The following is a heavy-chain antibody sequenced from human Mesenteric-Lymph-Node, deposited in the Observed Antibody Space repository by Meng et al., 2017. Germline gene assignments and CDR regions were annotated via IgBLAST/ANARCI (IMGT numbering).Heavy chain of an antibody. CDR2: ISWDGGST. CDR3: ASRSLTTLDYEPHYYYGMDV. J-gene: IGHJ6*02. Sequence: GESLKISCAASGFIFSDYYMGWIRQAPGKGLEWVSLISWDGGSTYYADSVKGRFTISRDNAKNSLHLQMNSLRAEDTALYYCASRSLTTLDYEPHYYYGMDVWGHGTTVTVSS. V-gene: IGHV3-11*04. D-gene: IGHD4-17*01. CDR1: GFIFSDYY.